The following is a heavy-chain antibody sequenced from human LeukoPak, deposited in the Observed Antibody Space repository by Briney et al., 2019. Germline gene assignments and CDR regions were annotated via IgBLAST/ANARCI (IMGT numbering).Heavy chain of an antibody. Sequence: GGSLRLSCAAAGFTVDSNYLSWVRQAPGKGLEWVSTIYTGGSTYYAASVKGRFTISRDFSKNTVFLHMNSLRAEDTAMYYCARGDDSGYYDYFDYWGQGALVTVSS. CDR2: IYTGGST. CDR3: ARGDDSGYYDYFDY. CDR1: GFTVDSNY. D-gene: IGHD3-22*01. V-gene: IGHV3-53*01. J-gene: IGHJ4*02.